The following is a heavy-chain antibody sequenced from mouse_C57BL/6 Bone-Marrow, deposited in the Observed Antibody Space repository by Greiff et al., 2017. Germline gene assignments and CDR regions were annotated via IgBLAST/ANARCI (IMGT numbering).Heavy chain of an antibody. CDR2: ISSGGSYT. CDR3: ARQYYYGSSYSFDY. J-gene: IGHJ2*01. D-gene: IGHD1-1*01. V-gene: IGHV5-6*02. CDR1: GFTFSSYG. Sequence: DVKLVESGGDLVKPGGSLKLSCAASGFTFSSYGMSWVRQTPDKRLEWVATISSGGSYTYYPDSVKGRFTISRDNAKNTLYLQMSSLKSEDTAMYYCARQYYYGSSYSFDYWGQGTTLTVSS.